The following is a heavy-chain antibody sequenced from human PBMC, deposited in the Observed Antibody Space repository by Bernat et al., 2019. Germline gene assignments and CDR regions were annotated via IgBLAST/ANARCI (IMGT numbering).Heavy chain of an antibody. CDR2: IWYDGSNN. V-gene: IGHV3-33*01. D-gene: IGHD3-3*01. J-gene: IGHJ6*02. CDR1: GFTFSSDG. Sequence: QVQLVESGGGVVQPGRSLRLSCAASGFTFSSDGMHWVRQAPGKGLAWVAVIWYDGSNNYYAATVEGRFTICRDTSTNTLYLQMNSLRAEDTAVYYCARARATIFGNRYYYGMDVWGQGTTVTVSS. CDR3: ARARATIFGNRYYYGMDV.